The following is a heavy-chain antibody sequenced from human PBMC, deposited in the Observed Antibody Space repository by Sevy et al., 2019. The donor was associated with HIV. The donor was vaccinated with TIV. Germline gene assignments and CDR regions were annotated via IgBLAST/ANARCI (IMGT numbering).Heavy chain of an antibody. CDR1: GFTFSSNW. J-gene: IGHJ4*02. CDR2: VKQDMSEK. V-gene: IGHV3-7*01. D-gene: IGHD3-22*01. CDR3: ARAQQITMLVVIGGLYFDF. Sequence: LSLTCATSGFTFSSNWMTWVHQAPGKGLEWVANVKQDMSEKYYADSVKGRFTISRDNAKNSLYLEMNSLRAEDTAVYYCARAQQITMLVVIGGLYFDFWGQGTLVTVSS.